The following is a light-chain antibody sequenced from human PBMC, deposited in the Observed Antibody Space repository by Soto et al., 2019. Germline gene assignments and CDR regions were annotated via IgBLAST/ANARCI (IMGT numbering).Light chain of an antibody. Sequence: EIVLTQSPGTLSLSPGERATLSCRASQSVSSSYLAWYQQKPSQAPTLLIYGASSRATGIPDRFSGSGSGTDFTLTISRLEPEDFAVYYCQQYCSSPLYTFGQGAKLEFK. CDR1: QSVSSSY. CDR2: GAS. J-gene: IGKJ2*01. V-gene: IGKV3-20*01. CDR3: QQYCSSPLYT.